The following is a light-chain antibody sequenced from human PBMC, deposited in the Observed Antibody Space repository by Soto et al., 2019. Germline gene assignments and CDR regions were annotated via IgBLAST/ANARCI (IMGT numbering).Light chain of an antibody. CDR2: GAI. CDR3: QQSYTKPWT. CDR1: QSFDRY. J-gene: IGKJ1*01. Sequence: DIQMTQSPSSLSASVGDTVTITCRASQSFDRYLNWYQQKPGKAPRLLIFGAISLQSGVPSRFSGSGSGTDFTLTISGLQPEDVAVYYCQQSYTKPWTLGQGTRVDIK. V-gene: IGKV1-39*01.